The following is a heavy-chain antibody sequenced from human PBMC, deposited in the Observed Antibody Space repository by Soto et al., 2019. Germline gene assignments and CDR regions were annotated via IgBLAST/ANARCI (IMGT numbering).Heavy chain of an antibody. Sequence: SETLSLTCAVYGGSFSGYYWSWIRQPPGKGLEWIGEINHSGSTNYNPSLKSRVTISVDTSKNQFSLKLSSVTAADTAVYYCARSLPGDYYYYYMDVWGKGTTVTVSS. CDR1: GGSFSGYY. CDR3: ARSLPGDYYYYYMDV. CDR2: INHSGST. D-gene: IGHD4-17*01. J-gene: IGHJ6*03. V-gene: IGHV4-34*01.